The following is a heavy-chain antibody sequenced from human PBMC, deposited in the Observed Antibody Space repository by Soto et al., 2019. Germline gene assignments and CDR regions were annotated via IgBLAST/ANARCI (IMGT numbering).Heavy chain of an antibody. Sequence: SVKVSCKASGGTFNNYAINWVRQAPGQGLEWMGVIVPMFGTATYAQKFQGRITITADESTGTAYMELSTLTSEDTALYYCARWAGYCTSASCYSALDYWGQGTLVTVSS. CDR1: GGTFNNYA. V-gene: IGHV1-69*13. CDR3: ARWAGYCTSASCYSALDY. CDR2: IVPMFGTA. J-gene: IGHJ4*02. D-gene: IGHD2-2*03.